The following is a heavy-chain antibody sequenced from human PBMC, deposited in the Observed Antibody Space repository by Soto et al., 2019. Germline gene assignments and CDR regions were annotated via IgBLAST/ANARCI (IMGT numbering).Heavy chain of an antibody. CDR3: ASLHVCTNCVCYTLGYYYGMDV. V-gene: IGHV1-69*06. CDR2: IIPIFGTA. Sequence: WASVKVSCKAPGGTFSSYAISWVRQAPGQGLEWMGGIIPIFGTANYAQKFQGGVTITEDKSTSTGYMELSSLRSEDTAVYYCASLHVCTNCVCYTLGYYYGMDVWGQGTTVTVSS. J-gene: IGHJ6*02. CDR1: GGTFSSYA. D-gene: IGHD2-8*01.